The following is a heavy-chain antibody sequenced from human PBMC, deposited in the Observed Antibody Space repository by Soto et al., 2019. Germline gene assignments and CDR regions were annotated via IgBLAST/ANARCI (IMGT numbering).Heavy chain of an antibody. CDR2: ISYDGRNK. CDR1: GFTFSSYG. V-gene: IGHV3-30*18. J-gene: IGHJ6*01. D-gene: IGHD6-19*01. CDR3: VKDGSSGWPYFYDMDV. Sequence: QVQLVESGGGVVQPGRSLRLSCAASGFTFSSYGMHWVRQAPGKGLEWVAVISYDGRNKYYADAVKGRFTISRDNSKNTPYLQMSSLRAEDTAVYYCVKDGSSGWPYFYDMDVW.